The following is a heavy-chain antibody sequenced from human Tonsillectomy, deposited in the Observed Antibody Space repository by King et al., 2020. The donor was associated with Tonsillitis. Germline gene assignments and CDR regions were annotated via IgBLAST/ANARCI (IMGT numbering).Heavy chain of an antibody. Sequence: VQLVESGAEVKKPGESLKISCKGSGYSFTIYWIAWVRQMPGKGLEWMGMIYPGDSDTRYSPSFQGQVTISADKSLSTAYLQWNSLKASDTAIYYCAGHWAPYSSGWQGWFDPWGQGTLVTVSS. CDR3: AGHWAPYSSGWQGWFDP. D-gene: IGHD6-19*01. CDR2: IYPGDSDT. V-gene: IGHV5-51*01. CDR1: GYSFTIYW. J-gene: IGHJ5*02.